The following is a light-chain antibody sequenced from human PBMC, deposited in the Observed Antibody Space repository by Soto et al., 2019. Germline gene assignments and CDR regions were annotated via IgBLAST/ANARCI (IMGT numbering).Light chain of an antibody. Sequence: EIVMTQSPATLSVSPGERATLSCRASQSVRSNLAWYQQKPGQAPRLLIYGAYTRATDIPARFSGSGFGTEFTLTISSLQSEDFAIYYCQQYNNWPAITFGQGTRLEI. CDR3: QQYNNWPAIT. CDR1: QSVRSN. CDR2: GAY. J-gene: IGKJ5*01. V-gene: IGKV3-15*01.